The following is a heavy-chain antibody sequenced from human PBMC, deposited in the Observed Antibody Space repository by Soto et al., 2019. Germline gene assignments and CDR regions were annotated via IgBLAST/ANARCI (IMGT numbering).Heavy chain of an antibody. V-gene: IGHV3-30*03. CDR1: GFTFSSYG. CDR2: ISYDGSNK. CDR3: AATKNLDY. Sequence: GGSLRLSCAASGFTFSSYGMHWVRQAPGKGLEWVALISYDGSNKYYADSVKGRITISRDNSKNTLYLQMNSLRAEDTAVYYCAATKNLDYWGQGTLVTVSS. J-gene: IGHJ4*02.